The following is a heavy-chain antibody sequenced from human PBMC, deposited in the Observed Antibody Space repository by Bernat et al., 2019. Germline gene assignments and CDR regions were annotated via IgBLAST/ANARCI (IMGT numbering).Heavy chain of an antibody. CDR2: IYSGGST. CDR1: GFTVSSNY. Sequence: EVQLVESGGGLVQPGGSLRLSCAASGFTVSSNYMSWVRQAPGKGLEWVSVIYSGGSTYYADSVKGRFTISRDNSKNTLYLQMNSLRAEDTAVYYCARDRMSCSGGSCYPYFDYWGQGTLVTVSS. V-gene: IGHV3-66*01. CDR3: ARDRMSCSGGSCYPYFDY. D-gene: IGHD2-15*01. J-gene: IGHJ4*02.